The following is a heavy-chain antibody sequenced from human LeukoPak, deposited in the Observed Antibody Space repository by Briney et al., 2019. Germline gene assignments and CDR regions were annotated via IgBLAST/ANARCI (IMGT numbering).Heavy chain of an antibody. D-gene: IGHD4-11*01. V-gene: IGHV3-33*03. J-gene: IGHJ4*02. Sequence: GGSLRLSCAASKFTFSHYGMPWVRQTPGRGLEWVAVIWNDGSSQYYADSVKGRFTISRDNSQNMLFLQMNSLRPEDTAVYYCAKDAQRGFDYSNSLDKWGQGTLVTVSS. CDR1: KFTFSHYG. CDR2: IWNDGSSQ. CDR3: AKDAQRGFDYSNSLDK.